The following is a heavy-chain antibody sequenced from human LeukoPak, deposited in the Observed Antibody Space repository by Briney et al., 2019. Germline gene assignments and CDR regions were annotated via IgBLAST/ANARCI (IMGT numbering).Heavy chain of an antibody. J-gene: IGHJ4*02. CDR3: ARDYYPSIAAAATAFDY. V-gene: IGHV3-30*04. D-gene: IGHD6-13*01. CDR1: GFTFSSYA. Sequence: TGGSLRLFCAASGFTFSSYAMHWVRQAPGKGLEWVAVISYDGSNKYYADSVKGRFTIYRDNSKNTLYLQMNSLSAEDAAVYYCARDYYPSIAAAATAFDYWGQGTLVTVSS. CDR2: ISYDGSNK.